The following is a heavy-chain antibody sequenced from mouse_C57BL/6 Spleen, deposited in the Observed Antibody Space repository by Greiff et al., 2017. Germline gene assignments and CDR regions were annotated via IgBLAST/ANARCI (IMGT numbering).Heavy chain of an antibody. CDR1: GFTFSDYG. Sequence: EVKVVESGGGLVKPGGSLKLSCAASGFTFSDYGMHWVRQAPEKGLEWVAYISSGSSTIYYADTVKGRFTITRDNAKNTLFLQMTSLRSEDTAMYYCARRTGNYYAMDDWGQGTSVTVSS. D-gene: IGHD2-1*01. V-gene: IGHV5-17*01. CDR2: ISSGSSTI. J-gene: IGHJ4*01. CDR3: ARRTGNYYAMDD.